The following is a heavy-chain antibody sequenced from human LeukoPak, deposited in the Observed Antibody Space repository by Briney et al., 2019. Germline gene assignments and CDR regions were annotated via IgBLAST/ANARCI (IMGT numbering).Heavy chain of an antibody. V-gene: IGHV3-53*01. CDR2: IYSGGST. Sequence: GGSLRPSCAASGFTVSSNYMSWVRQAPGKGLEWVSVIYSGGSTYYADSVKGRFTISRDNSKNTLYLQMNSLRAEDTAVYYCARVDVRGDSDAFDIWGQGTVVTVSS. J-gene: IGHJ3*02. D-gene: IGHD4-17*01. CDR1: GFTVSSNY. CDR3: ARVDVRGDSDAFDI.